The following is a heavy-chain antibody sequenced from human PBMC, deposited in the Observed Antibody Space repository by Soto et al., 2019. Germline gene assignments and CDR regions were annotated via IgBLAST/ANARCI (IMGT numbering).Heavy chain of an antibody. CDR1: GFSLTRPGMC. Sequence: SGPTLVEPTETLALACTFSGFSLTRPGMCVGWIRQPPGKALEWLALIERDDDDKYYSTSLKTRLTISKDTRTNQVVLTMANMDPADTGTYYCARSIRGPRRFNGMDVWGQGTTVTV. V-gene: IGHV2-70*13. J-gene: IGHJ6*02. D-gene: IGHD1-20*01. CDR2: IERDDDDK. CDR3: ARSIRGPRRFNGMDV.